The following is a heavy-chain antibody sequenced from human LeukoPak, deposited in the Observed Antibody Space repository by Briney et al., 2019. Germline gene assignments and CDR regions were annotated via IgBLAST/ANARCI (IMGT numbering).Heavy chain of an antibody. Sequence: ASVKVSCKASGYTFTSYGISWVRQAPGQGLEWMGWISAYNGNTNYAQKLQGRVTMTTDTSTSTAYMELRSLRSDDTAVYYCARRYSSSWYDYYYYGMDVWGQGTTVTVPS. CDR1: GYTFTSYG. V-gene: IGHV1-18*01. J-gene: IGHJ6*02. D-gene: IGHD6-13*01. CDR3: ARRYSSSWYDYYYYGMDV. CDR2: ISAYNGNT.